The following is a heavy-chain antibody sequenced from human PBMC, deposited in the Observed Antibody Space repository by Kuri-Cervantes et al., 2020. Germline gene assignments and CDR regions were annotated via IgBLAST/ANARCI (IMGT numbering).Heavy chain of an antibody. CDR2: MNPNSGNT. CDR3: ARIKILEWPYYYYYMDV. CDR1: GYTFTSYG. D-gene: IGHD3-3*01. J-gene: IGHJ6*03. Sequence: ASVKVSCKASGYTFTSYGISWVRQATGQGLEWMGWMNPNSGNTGYAQKFQGRVTMTRNTSISTAYMELSSLRSEDTAVYYCARIKILEWPYYYYYMDVWGKGTTVTVSS. V-gene: IGHV1-8*02.